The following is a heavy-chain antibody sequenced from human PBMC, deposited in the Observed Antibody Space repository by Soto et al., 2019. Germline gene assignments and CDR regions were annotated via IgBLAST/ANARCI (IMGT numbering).Heavy chain of an antibody. Sequence: PGGSLRLSCAASGFTFSSYSMNWVRQAPGKGLEWVSSISSSSSYIYYADSVKGRFTISIDNAKNSLYLQMNSLRAEHTAVYYCARVKDDVWSGPDYWGQGTLVTVYS. J-gene: IGHJ4*02. CDR1: GFTFSSYS. D-gene: IGHD3-3*01. V-gene: IGHV3-21*01. CDR3: ARVKDDVWSGPDY. CDR2: ISSSSSYI.